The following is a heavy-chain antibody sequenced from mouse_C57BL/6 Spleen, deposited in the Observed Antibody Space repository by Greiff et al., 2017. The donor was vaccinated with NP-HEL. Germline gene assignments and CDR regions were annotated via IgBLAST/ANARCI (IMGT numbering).Heavy chain of an antibody. CDR2: ISSGGSYT. V-gene: IGHV5-6*01. CDR1: GFTFSSYG. CDR3: ARNLYYSNYDYAMDY. Sequence: VQLKQSGGDLVKPGGSLKLSCAASGFTFSSYGMSWVRQTPDKRLEWVATISSGGSYTYYPDSVKGRFTISRDNAKNTLYLQMSSLKSEDTAMYYCARNLYYSNYDYAMDYWGQGTSVTVSS. J-gene: IGHJ4*01. D-gene: IGHD2-5*01.